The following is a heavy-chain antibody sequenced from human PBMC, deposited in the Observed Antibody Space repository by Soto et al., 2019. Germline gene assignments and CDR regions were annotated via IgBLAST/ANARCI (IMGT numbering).Heavy chain of an antibody. J-gene: IGHJ4*02. CDR1: GYTFTSYD. CDR2: MNPNSGNT. CDR3: ARGRLFKQDQLLDAATYYCDY. D-gene: IGHD2-2*01. V-gene: IGHV1-8*01. Sequence: QVQLVQSGAEVKKPGASVKVSCKASGYTFTSYDIDWVRQATVQGLEWMGWMNPNSGNTGYAQKFQGRVTMTRNTPISTAHTALSSLRSEDTAVYYWARGRLFKQDQLLDAATYYCDYWGQGTLVAVSS.